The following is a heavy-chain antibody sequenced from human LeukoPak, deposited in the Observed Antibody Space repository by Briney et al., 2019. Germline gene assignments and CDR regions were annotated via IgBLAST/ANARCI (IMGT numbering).Heavy chain of an antibody. CDR3: AKAPVTTCSGAYCYPFDY. CDR2: ISSSSSYI. J-gene: IGHJ4*02. Sequence: GGSLRLSCAASGFTFSSYSMNWVRQAPGKGLEWVSSISSSSSYIYYADSVKGRFTISRDNAKNTLYLQMNRLRAEDAAVYYCAKAPVTTCSGAYCYPFDYWGQGTLVTVSS. D-gene: IGHD2-21*01. V-gene: IGHV3-21*04. CDR1: GFTFSSYS.